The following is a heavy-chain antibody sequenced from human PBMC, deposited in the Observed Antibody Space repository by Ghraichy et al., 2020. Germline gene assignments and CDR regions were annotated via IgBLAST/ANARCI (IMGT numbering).Heavy chain of an antibody. V-gene: IGHV4-59*08. J-gene: IGHJ5*02. D-gene: IGHD3-10*01. Sequence: SETLSLTCTVSGGSISSHYWSWIRQPPGKGLEWIGSIYYSGSTNYNPSLKSRVTISVDTSKNQFSLKLSSVTAADTAVYYCARGYASGSYSDWFDPWGQGTLVTVSS. CDR3: ARGYASGSYSDWFDP. CDR2: IYYSGST. CDR1: GGSISSHY.